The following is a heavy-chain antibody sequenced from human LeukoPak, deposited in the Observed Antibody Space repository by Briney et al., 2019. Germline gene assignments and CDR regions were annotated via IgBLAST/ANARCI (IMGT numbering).Heavy chain of an antibody. CDR2: INHSGST. CDR3: ARVACSGWCRDPTVRNRAGLD. D-gene: IGHD6-19*01. J-gene: IGHJ4*02. CDR1: GGSFSGYY. V-gene: IGHV4-34*01. Sequence: SETLSLTCAVYGGSFSGYYWSWIRQPPGKGLEWIGEINHSGSTNYSPSLKSRVTISVDTSKNQFSLKLSSVTAADTAVYYCARVACSGWCRDPTVRNRAGLDWGQGTLVTVSS.